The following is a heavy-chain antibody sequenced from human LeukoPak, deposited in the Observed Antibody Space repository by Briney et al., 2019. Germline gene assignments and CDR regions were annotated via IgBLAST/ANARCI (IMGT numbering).Heavy chain of an antibody. CDR3: ARVAGDPIYYYYYMDV. Sequence: SETLSLTCAVYGGSFSGYYWRWIRQSPGKGLEWIGEINDSGSTNYDPSLKSRVTISVDTSENQISLKLTSVTAADTAVYYCARVAGDPIYYYYYMDVWGKGTTVTVSS. CDR1: GGSFSGYY. CDR2: INDSGST. J-gene: IGHJ6*03. D-gene: IGHD7-27*01. V-gene: IGHV4-34*01.